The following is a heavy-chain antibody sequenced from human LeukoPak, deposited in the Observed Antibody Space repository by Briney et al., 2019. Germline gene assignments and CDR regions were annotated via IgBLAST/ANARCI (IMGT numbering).Heavy chain of an antibody. CDR1: GFTFDDYG. D-gene: IGHD3-10*01. V-gene: IGHV3-20*04. CDR2: INWNGGST. J-gene: IGHJ4*02. Sequence: PGGSLRLFCAASGFTFDDYGMSWVRQAPGKGLEWVSGINWNGGSTGYADSVKGRFTISRDNAKNSLYLQMNSLRAEDTALYYCATHYGSGSPSYWGQGTLVTVSS. CDR3: ATHYGSGSPSY.